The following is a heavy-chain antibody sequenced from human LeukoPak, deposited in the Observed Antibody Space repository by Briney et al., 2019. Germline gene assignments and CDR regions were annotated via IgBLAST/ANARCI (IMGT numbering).Heavy chain of an antibody. CDR1: GGSTTNYY. J-gene: IGHJ4*02. CDR3: ARGPTRYYFDY. CDR2: IYYSGNT. Sequence: SETLSLTCTVSGGSTTNYYWSWIRQPPGKGLEWIGYIYYSGNTNCNPSLKSRVTISVDTSNNQFSLNLSSVTAADTTVYYCARGPTRYYFDYWGQGTLVTVSS. V-gene: IGHV4-59*01.